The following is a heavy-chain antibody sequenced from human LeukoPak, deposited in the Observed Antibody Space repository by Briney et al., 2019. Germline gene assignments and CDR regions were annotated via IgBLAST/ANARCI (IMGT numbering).Heavy chain of an antibody. CDR2: IYYSGST. J-gene: IGHJ3*02. CDR1: GDSITGYY. Sequence: PSETLSLTCSVSGDSITGYYWSWIRQPPGKGLEWIGYIYYSGSTNYNPSLKGRVTISVDTSKNQFSLRLSSVTAADTAVYYCARAGFDIWGQGTMVTVSS. CDR3: ARAGFDI. V-gene: IGHV4-59*01.